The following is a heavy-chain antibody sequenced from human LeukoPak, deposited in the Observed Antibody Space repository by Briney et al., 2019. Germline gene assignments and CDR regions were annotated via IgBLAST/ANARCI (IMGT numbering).Heavy chain of an antibody. CDR2: ISSSGTTI. J-gene: IGHJ4*02. CDR3: ARDRRWELLSGLVDY. Sequence: PGGSLGLSCTASGFTFSSYEMNWVRQAPGKGLEWVSDISSSGTTIHYADSVKGRFTISRDNAKNSLYLQMNSLRAEDTAVYYCARDRRWELLSGLVDYWGQGTLVTVSS. CDR1: GFTFSSYE. V-gene: IGHV3-48*03. D-gene: IGHD1-26*01.